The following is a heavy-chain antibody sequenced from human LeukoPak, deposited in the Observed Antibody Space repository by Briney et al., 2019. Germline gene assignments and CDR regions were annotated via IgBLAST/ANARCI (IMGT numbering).Heavy chain of an antibody. CDR1: GFTFSSYS. V-gene: IGHV3-21*01. J-gene: IGHJ3*02. Sequence: GGSLRLSCAASGFTFSSYSMNWVRQAPGKGLEWVSSISSCSSYIYYADSVRGRFTISRDNAKNSLYLQMNSLRAEDTAVYYCARGEGYCSSTSCYTTDDAFDIWGQGTMVTVSS. D-gene: IGHD2-2*02. CDR2: ISSCSSYI. CDR3: ARGEGYCSSTSCYTTDDAFDI.